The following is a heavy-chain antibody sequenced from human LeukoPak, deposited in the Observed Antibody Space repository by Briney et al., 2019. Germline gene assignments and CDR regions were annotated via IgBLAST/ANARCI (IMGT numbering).Heavy chain of an antibody. Sequence: GGSLRLSCAASGFNFVDYAMHWVRQVPGKGLEWVSNISSSGSGGSTYYVDSVKGRFTISRDNSKNTLYLQMNSLRAEDTAVYYCAKEGDYYNSIVPNYWGQGTLVTVSS. CDR3: AKEGDYYNSIVPNY. D-gene: IGHD3-22*01. J-gene: IGHJ4*02. CDR2: ISSSGSGGST. V-gene: IGHV3-23*01. CDR1: GFNFVDYA.